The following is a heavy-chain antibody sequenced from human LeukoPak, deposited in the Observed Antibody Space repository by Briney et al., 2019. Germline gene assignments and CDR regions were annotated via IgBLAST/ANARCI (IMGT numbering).Heavy chain of an antibody. CDR1: GFTFSSYD. Sequence: GGSLRLSCAASGFTFSSYDMHWVRQAPGKGLEWLAFIRYDGSYKYYADSVKGRFTISRDNSKNTLYLQMNSLRNEDTALYYCAKDGSRSREVFPYYYGSGRLQYMDVWGKGTTVTISS. J-gene: IGHJ6*03. CDR2: IRYDGSYK. D-gene: IGHD3-10*01. CDR3: AKDGSRSREVFPYYYGSGRLQYMDV. V-gene: IGHV3-30*02.